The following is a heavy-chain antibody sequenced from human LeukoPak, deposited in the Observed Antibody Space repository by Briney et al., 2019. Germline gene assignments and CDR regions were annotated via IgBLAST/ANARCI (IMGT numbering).Heavy chain of an antibody. J-gene: IGHJ5*02. CDR2: IYYSGST. CDR1: GCSISNRCYY. D-gene: IGHD3-10*02. Sequence: SETPSPPCPVSGCSISNRCYYWGRVRPPPRKGVGWIGSIYYSGSTYYNPSLKSRVTISVETSKNQFSLKLSSVTAADTAVYYCASHSSYVSPFRSWGRGPLVTVSP. CDR3: ASHSSYVSPFRS. V-gene: IGHV4-39*01.